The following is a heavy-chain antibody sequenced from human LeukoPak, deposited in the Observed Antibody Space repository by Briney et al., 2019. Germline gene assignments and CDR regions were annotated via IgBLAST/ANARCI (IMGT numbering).Heavy chain of an antibody. CDR3: AKDHQGYDFWSGYYHFDY. CDR1: GFTFSRYW. Sequence: PGGSLRLSCAASGFTFSRYWMHWVRQVPGKGLVWVSRINSDGSTTTYADSVTGRFTISRDNSKNTLYLQMNSLRAEDTAVYYCAKDHQGYDFWSGYYHFDYWGQGTLVTVSS. J-gene: IGHJ4*02. V-gene: IGHV3-74*01. CDR2: INSDGSTT. D-gene: IGHD3-3*01.